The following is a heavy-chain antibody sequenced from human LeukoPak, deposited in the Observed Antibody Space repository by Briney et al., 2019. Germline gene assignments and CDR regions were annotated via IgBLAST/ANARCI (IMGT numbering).Heavy chain of an antibody. CDR2: INSDGSST. CDR3: ARGDGVGVVVPAAVYYFDY. V-gene: IGHV3-74*01. Sequence: GGSLRLSCAASGFTFSSYWMHWVRQAPGKGLVWVSRINSDGSSTSYADSVKGRFTISRDNAKNTLYLQMNSLRAEDTAVYYCARGDGVGVVVPAAVYYFDYWGQGTLVTVSS. J-gene: IGHJ4*02. D-gene: IGHD2-2*01. CDR1: GFTFSSYW.